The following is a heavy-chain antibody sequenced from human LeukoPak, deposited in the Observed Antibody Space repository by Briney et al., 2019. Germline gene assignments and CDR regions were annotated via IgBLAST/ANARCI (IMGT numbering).Heavy chain of an antibody. CDR2: ISWNSGSM. J-gene: IGHJ3*02. Sequence: GGSLRLSCAASGFTFDDYAMHWVRQAPGKGPEWVSIISWNSGSMGYADSLKGRFTISRDNAKNSLNLQMNSLRAEDTALYYCAKGLGRYGSDGFEIWGQGTMVTVSP. CDR3: AKGLGRYGSDGFEI. CDR1: GFTFDDYA. V-gene: IGHV3-9*01. D-gene: IGHD3-16*01.